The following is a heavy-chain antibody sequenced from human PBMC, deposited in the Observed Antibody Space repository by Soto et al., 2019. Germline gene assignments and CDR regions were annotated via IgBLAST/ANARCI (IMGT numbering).Heavy chain of an antibody. CDR3: ARDLSWGSNWYYYMDV. V-gene: IGHV3-48*01. D-gene: IGHD7-27*01. CDR1: GFILSDCA. CDR2: ISSSSSVI. J-gene: IGHJ6*03. Sequence: EVQLVESGGGLVQPGRSLRLSCATSGFILSDCAMNWVRQAPGKGLEWVSYISSSSSVIDYADSVKGRFTVSRDNARNSLDLQMNSLRAEDTAVYYCARDLSWGSNWYYYMDVWGKGTTVTVSS.